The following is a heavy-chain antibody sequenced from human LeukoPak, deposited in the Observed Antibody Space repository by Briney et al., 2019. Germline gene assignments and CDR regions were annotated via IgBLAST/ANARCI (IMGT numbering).Heavy chain of an antibody. CDR2: ISWNSGSI. V-gene: IGHV3-9*01. CDR1: GFTFDDYA. Sequence: GRSLRLSCAASGFTFDDYAMHWVRQAPGKGLEWVSGISWNSGSIGYADSVKGRFTISRDNAKNSLYLQMNSLRAEDTALYYCAKGKGGDYVHAPVDYWGQGTLVTVSS. D-gene: IGHD4-17*01. CDR3: AKGKGGDYVHAPVDY. J-gene: IGHJ4*02.